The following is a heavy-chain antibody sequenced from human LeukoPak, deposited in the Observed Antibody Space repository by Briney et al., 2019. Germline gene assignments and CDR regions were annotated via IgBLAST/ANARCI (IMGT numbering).Heavy chain of an antibody. CDR2: ISSSSSYI. D-gene: IGHD1-1*01. CDR3: AKSKQLAPWDY. Sequence: GGSLRLSCAASGFSFSTYSMSWVRQAPGKGLEWVSSISSSSSYIYYADSVKGRFTISRDNAKNSLYLQMNSLRAEDTAVYYCAKSKQLAPWDYWGQGTLVTVSS. J-gene: IGHJ4*02. CDR1: GFSFSTYS. V-gene: IGHV3-21*04.